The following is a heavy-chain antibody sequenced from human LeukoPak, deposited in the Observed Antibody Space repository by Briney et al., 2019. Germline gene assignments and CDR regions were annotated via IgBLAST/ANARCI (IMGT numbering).Heavy chain of an antibody. CDR3: ARDRRYCGGGSCYFDYFFDY. V-gene: IGHV3-30-3*01. CDR1: GFTFTTYN. J-gene: IGHJ4*02. D-gene: IGHD2-15*01. CDR2: ISYDGSIN. Sequence: GGSLRLSCAASGFTFTTYNMNWVRQAPGKGLEWVAVISYDGSINFYAASVKGRFTISRDNSKNTLYLQMNSLRAEDTALYFCARDRRYCGGGSCYFDYFFDYWGQGTLVTVSS.